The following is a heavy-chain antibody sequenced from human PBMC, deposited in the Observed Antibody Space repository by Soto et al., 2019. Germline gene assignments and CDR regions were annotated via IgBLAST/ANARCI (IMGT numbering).Heavy chain of an antibody. V-gene: IGHV4-59*12. CDR2: IYYSGST. D-gene: IGHD2-15*01. Sequence: SETLSLTCTVSGGSISSYYWSWIRQPPGKGLEWIGYIYYSGSTNYNPSLKSRVTISVDKSKNQFSLKLSSVTAADTAVYYCAMVAARVSMRWGQGTLVTVSS. J-gene: IGHJ4*02. CDR3: AMVAARVSMR. CDR1: GGSISSYY.